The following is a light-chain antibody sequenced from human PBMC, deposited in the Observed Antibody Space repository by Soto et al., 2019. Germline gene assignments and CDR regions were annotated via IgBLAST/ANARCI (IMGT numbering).Light chain of an antibody. CDR1: QSVSSIY. CDR3: EQYGSSPRT. Sequence: SSHSLGTLSLSPGERATLSCRARQSVSSIYFAWYQQKRGQAPRLLIYGVSSRATGIPDRFSGSGSGTDFTLTISRLEPEDSAVYYCEQYGSSPRTFGQGTKVDI. CDR2: GVS. V-gene: IGKV3-20*01. J-gene: IGKJ1*01.